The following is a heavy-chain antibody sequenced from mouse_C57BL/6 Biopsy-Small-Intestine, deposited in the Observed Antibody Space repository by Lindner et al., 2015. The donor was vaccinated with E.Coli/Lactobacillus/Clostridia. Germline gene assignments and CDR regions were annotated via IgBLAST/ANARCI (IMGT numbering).Heavy chain of an antibody. J-gene: IGHJ2*01. CDR1: GFTFRNYG. Sequence: EVQLQESGGDLVEPGGSLKLSCAASGFTFRNYGISWVRQTSDKRLEWVATISTGGSYTYYPDSVKGRFTISRDNAKNTLYLQMSSLKSEDTAIYYCTRKAVQATYFDYWGQGTTLTVSS. CDR2: ISTGGSYT. CDR3: TRKAVQATYFDY. V-gene: IGHV5-6*01. D-gene: IGHD3-2*02.